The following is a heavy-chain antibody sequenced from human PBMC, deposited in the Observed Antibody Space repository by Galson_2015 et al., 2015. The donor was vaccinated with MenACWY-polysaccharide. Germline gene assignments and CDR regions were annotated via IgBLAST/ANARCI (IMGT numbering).Heavy chain of an antibody. D-gene: IGHD2-2*01. Sequence: SLRLSCAVSGFSIKSYAVNWVRQAPGKGLEWVAVISGSGIDIRYADSVKGRFTVSRDNAKNTLYLQMNSLRAEDTAVYYCWVYCSSTSCYSGIPSGGQGTLVTVSS. CDR1: GFSIKSYA. V-gene: IGHV3-23*01. CDR3: WVYCSSTSCYSGIPS. CDR2: ISGSGIDI. J-gene: IGHJ4*02.